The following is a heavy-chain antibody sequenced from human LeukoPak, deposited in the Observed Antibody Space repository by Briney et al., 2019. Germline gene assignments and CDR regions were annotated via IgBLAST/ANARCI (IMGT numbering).Heavy chain of an antibody. D-gene: IGHD3-10*01. J-gene: IGHJ4*02. Sequence: GGSLRLSCAASGFTFSSYSMNWVRQAPGKGLEWVSSISSSSSYIYYADSVKGRFTIAIDNAKNSLYLRMNSLRAEDTAVYYCARVARNMVRGVIIAYFDYWGQGTLVTVSS. CDR3: ARVARNMVRGVIIAYFDY. CDR2: ISSSSSYI. CDR1: GFTFSSYS. V-gene: IGHV3-21*01.